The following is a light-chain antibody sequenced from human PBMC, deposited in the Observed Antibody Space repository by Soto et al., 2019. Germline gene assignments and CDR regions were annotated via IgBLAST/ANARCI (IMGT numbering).Light chain of an antibody. CDR3: QQYYSTPPWT. Sequence: DIVMTQSPDSLALSLGERATINCTSSQSVLYSSNNENYLAWYQQKPGQPPTLLIYWASTRESGVPDRFSGSGSGTDFSLTISSLQAEDVAVYYCQQYYSTPPWTFXQGTKVDIK. CDR1: QSVLYSSNNENY. J-gene: IGKJ1*01. V-gene: IGKV4-1*01. CDR2: WAS.